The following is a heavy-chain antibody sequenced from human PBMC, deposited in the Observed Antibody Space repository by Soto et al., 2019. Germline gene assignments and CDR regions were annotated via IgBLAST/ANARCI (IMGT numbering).Heavy chain of an antibody. CDR1: GFTFSNYW. J-gene: IGHJ5*02. Sequence: EVQLVESGGGLVQPGGSLRLSCVASGFTFSNYWMTWVRQAPGKGLEWVANIKQDGSVKGYVDSVKGRFTVSRDNGENKLYLQMNSLRAEDTAVYYCARVRYYHDVSGYRWFDPWGQGTLVTVSS. CDR2: IKQDGSVK. V-gene: IGHV3-7*05. CDR3: ARVRYYHDVSGYRWFDP. D-gene: IGHD3-22*01.